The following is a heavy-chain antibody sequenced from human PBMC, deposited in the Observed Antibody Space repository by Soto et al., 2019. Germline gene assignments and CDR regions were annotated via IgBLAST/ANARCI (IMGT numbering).Heavy chain of an antibody. D-gene: IGHD5-18*01. CDR2: IKQDGSEK. Sequence: GGSLRLSCAASGFTFSSYWMSWVRQAPGKGLEWVANIKQDGSEKYYVDSVKGRFTISRDNAKNSLYLQMNSLRAEDTAVYYCARLYSYGYVRPGRFDYWGQGTLVTVSS. J-gene: IGHJ4*02. CDR1: GFTFSSYW. CDR3: ARLYSYGYVRPGRFDY. V-gene: IGHV3-7*01.